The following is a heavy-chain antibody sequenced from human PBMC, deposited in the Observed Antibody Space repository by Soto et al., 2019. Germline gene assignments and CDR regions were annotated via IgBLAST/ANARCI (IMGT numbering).Heavy chain of an antibody. D-gene: IGHD2-15*01. V-gene: IGHV4-31*03. CDR1: GGSISSGGYY. J-gene: IGHJ6*02. Sequence: SETLSLTCTVSGGSISSGGYYWSWIRQHPGKGLEWSGYIYYSGSTYYNPSLKSRVTISVDTSKNQFSLKLSSVTAADTAVYYCARGAVVVVAATVYYYYGMDVWGQGTTVTVSS. CDR2: IYYSGST. CDR3: ARGAVVVVAATVYYYYGMDV.